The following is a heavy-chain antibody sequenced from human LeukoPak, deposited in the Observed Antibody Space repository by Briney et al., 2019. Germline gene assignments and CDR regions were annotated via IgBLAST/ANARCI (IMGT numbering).Heavy chain of an antibody. CDR1: GYTFTSYA. D-gene: IGHD1-26*01. V-gene: IGHV7-4-1*02. CDR3: ARDAQDGSYQTYIGYNWFDP. Sequence: VASVKVSCKASGYTFTSYAMNWVRQAPGQGLEWMGWINTNTGNPTYAQGFTGRFVFSLDTSVSTAYLQISSLKAEDTAVYYCARDAQDGSYQTYIGYNWFDPWGQGTLVTVSS. J-gene: IGHJ5*02. CDR2: INTNTGNP.